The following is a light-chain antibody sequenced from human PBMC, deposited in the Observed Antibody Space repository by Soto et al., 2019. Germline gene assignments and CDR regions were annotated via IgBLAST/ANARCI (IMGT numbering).Light chain of an antibody. J-gene: IGLJ3*02. CDR2: DVS. V-gene: IGLV2-14*03. CDR1: SSDVGGYNY. CDR3: ISYTRSGTRV. Sequence: QSALTQPASVSGSPGQSITISCTGTSSDVGGYNYVSWYQQHPEKAPKLVIYDVSNRPSGVSNRFSASKSGNTASLTISGLQAEDEADYYGISYTRSGTRVFGGGTKLTVL.